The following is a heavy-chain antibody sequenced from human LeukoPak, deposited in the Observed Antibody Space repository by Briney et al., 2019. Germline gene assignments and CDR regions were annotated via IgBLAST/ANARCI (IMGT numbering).Heavy chain of an antibody. Sequence: GGSLRLSCAASGFTFSSYSMNWVRQAPGKGLEWVSSISSSSSYIYYADSVKGRFTISRDNAKNSLYLQMNSLRAEDTAVYYCARATGQWLVRGFDYWGRGTLVTVSS. CDR3: ARATGQWLVRGFDY. J-gene: IGHJ4*02. CDR1: GFTFSSYS. D-gene: IGHD6-19*01. CDR2: ISSSSSYI. V-gene: IGHV3-21*01.